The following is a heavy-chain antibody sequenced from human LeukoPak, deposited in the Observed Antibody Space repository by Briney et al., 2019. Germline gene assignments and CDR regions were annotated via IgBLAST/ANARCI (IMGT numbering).Heavy chain of an antibody. V-gene: IGHV3-53*01. J-gene: IGHJ4*02. CDR3: ARLASGSYPNYFDY. D-gene: IGHD1-26*01. CDR1: GFTVNSNY. CDR2: IYSGGST. Sequence: GGSLRLSCAASGFTVNSNYMIWVRQAPGKGLEWVSVIYSGGSTHYADSVEGRITISRDNSKNSLYLQMNSLRAEDTAVYYCARLASGSYPNYFDYWGQGILVTVSS.